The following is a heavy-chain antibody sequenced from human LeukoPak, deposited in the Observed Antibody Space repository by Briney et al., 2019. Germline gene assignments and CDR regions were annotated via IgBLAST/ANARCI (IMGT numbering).Heavy chain of an antibody. Sequence: ASVKVSCKASGYTFTSYAMHWVRQAPGQRLEWMGWINTNTGNPTYAQGFTGRFVFSLDTSVSTAYLQISSLKAEDTAVYYCARALGYCSSTSCPFYYYGMDVWGQGTTVTVSS. J-gene: IGHJ6*02. CDR1: GYTFTSYA. V-gene: IGHV7-4-1*02. D-gene: IGHD2-2*01. CDR3: ARALGYCSSTSCPFYYYGMDV. CDR2: INTNTGNP.